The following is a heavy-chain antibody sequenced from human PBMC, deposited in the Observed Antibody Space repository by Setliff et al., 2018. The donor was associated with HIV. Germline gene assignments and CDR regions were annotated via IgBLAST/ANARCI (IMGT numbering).Heavy chain of an antibody. Sequence: ASVKVSCKASGYSFTTYAISWVRQAPGQGLEWMGWISAYNGNTNYAQKFQGRVTMTRDTSISTAYMELSRLRSDDTAVYYCARHGDYSYFYYYYMDVWGKGTTVTVSS. CDR3: ARHGDYSYFYYYYMDV. D-gene: IGHD4-17*01. CDR2: ISAYNGNT. CDR1: GYSFTTYA. J-gene: IGHJ6*03. V-gene: IGHV1-18*01.